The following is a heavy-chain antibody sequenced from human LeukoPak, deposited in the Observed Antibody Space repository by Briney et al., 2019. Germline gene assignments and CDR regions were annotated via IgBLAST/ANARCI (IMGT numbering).Heavy chain of an antibody. Sequence: GGSLRLSCAASGFTFSSYAMSWVRQAQGKGLEWVSVLYSGGNTYYADSVKGRFSISRDDSKNTLYLQMNSLRADDTAVYYCARGGTATTQPFEYWGQGALVTVSS. CDR1: GFTFSSYA. CDR2: LYSGGNT. D-gene: IGHD4-17*01. V-gene: IGHV3-66*01. J-gene: IGHJ4*02. CDR3: ARGGTATTQPFEY.